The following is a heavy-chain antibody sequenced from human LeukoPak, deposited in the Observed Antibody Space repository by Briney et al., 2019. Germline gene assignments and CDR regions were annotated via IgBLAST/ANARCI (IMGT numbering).Heavy chain of an antibody. D-gene: IGHD2-21*02. CDR3: AIDPDKVVVVTAFNWFDP. Sequence: GGSLRLSCAASGFTFSSSAMSWVRQVPGKGLEWVSAISGSGGSTYYADSVKGRFTISRDNSKNTLYLQMNSLRAEDTAVYYCAIDPDKVVVVTAFNWFDPWGQGTLVTVSS. J-gene: IGHJ5*02. CDR2: ISGSGGST. V-gene: IGHV3-23*01. CDR1: GFTFSSSA.